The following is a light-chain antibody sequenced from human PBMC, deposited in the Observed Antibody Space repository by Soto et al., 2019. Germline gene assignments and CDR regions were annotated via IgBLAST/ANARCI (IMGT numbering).Light chain of an antibody. Sequence: QSALTQPRSVSGSPGQSVTISCTGASGDVGVYNFVSWYQQHPGKAPTLMIFDVSHRPSGVPDRFSGSKSGNTASLTISGLQAEDEADYYCCSYGGSYTWVFGGGTKLTVL. V-gene: IGLV2-11*01. CDR3: CSYGGSYTWV. CDR1: SGDVGVYNF. J-gene: IGLJ3*02. CDR2: DVS.